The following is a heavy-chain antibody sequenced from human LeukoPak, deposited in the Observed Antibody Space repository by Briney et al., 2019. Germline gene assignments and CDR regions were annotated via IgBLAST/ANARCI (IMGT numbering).Heavy chain of an antibody. Sequence: GRSLRLSCAASGFTFDDYAMHWVRQAPGKGLEWVSGISWNSGSIGYADSVKGRFTISRDNAKNSLYLQMNSLRAEDTALYYCAKDIGPRGYYSDCSGFPLDAFDIWGQGTMVTVSS. CDR3: AKDIGPRGYYSDCSGFPLDAFDI. V-gene: IGHV3-9*01. D-gene: IGHD3-22*01. CDR1: GFTFDDYA. J-gene: IGHJ3*02. CDR2: ISWNSGSI.